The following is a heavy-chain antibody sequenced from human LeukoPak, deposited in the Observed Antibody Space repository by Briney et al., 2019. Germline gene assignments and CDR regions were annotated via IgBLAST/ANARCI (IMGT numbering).Heavy chain of an antibody. Sequence: SSETLSLTCTVSGGSISSYYWSWIRQPPGKGLEWIGYIYYSGSTNYNLSLKSRVTISVDTSKNQFSLKLSSVTAADTAVYYCAREDGYNLDYWGQGTLVTVSS. CDR3: AREDGYNLDY. J-gene: IGHJ4*02. D-gene: IGHD5-24*01. V-gene: IGHV4-59*01. CDR1: GGSISSYY. CDR2: IYYSGST.